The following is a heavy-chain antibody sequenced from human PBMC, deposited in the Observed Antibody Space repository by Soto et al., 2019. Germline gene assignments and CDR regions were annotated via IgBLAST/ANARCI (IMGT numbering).Heavy chain of an antibody. CDR2: IYDSGST. CDR1: GGSIISYY. Sequence: SETLSRTCTLSGGSIISYYWSWIRQPPGKGLEWIGHIYDSGSTSYNPSLKSRVTISVDTSKNQFSLKLSSVTAADTAVYYCARGGGYYDSIRHYGGHYFDYWGQGTPVTGSP. J-gene: IGHJ4*02. V-gene: IGHV4-59*01. D-gene: IGHD3-22*01. CDR3: ARGGGYYDSIRHYGGHYFDY.